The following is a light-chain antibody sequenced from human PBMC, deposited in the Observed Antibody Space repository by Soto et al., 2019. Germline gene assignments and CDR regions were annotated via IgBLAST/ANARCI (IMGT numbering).Light chain of an antibody. CDR1: XSVXXN. Sequence: EVVLTQSPAXLYLSPGEXATLSCRASXSVXXNLAWYQQKPGQAPRLLIYRASTRATGIPARFSGSGSGTDFSLSISSLQPEDFAVYYCQQRTDWHRTFGQGTKVEVK. J-gene: IGKJ1*01. CDR2: RAS. V-gene: IGKV3-11*01. CDR3: QQRTDWHRT.